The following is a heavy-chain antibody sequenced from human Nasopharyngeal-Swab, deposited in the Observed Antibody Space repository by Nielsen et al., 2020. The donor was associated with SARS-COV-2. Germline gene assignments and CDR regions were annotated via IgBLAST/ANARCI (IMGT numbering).Heavy chain of an antibody. Sequence: WVGQAPGQGLEWMGGIIPIFGTANYAQKFQGRVTMTTDASTSTAYMELRSLRSDDTAVYYCARVGARFLESFGAFDIWGQGTMVTVSS. J-gene: IGHJ3*02. CDR2: IIPIFGTA. V-gene: IGHV1-69*05. D-gene: IGHD3-3*01. CDR3: ARVGARFLESFGAFDI.